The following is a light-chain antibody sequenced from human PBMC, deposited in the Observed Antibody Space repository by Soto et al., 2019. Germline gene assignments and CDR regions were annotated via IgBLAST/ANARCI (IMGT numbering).Light chain of an antibody. V-gene: IGLV4-69*01. CDR1: SGHSSYA. Sequence: QAVVTQSPSASASLGASVKLTCTLSSGHSSYAIAWHQQQPEKGPQYLMKLNSDGSHSKGDGIPDRFSGSSSGAERYLTISSLQSEDEADYYCQTWGTGIRVFGGGTKLTVL. CDR2: LNSDGSH. J-gene: IGLJ3*02. CDR3: QTWGTGIRV.